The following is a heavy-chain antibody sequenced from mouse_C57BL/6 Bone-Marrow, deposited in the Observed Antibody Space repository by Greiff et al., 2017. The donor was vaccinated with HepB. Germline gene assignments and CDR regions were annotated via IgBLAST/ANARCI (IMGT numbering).Heavy chain of an antibody. V-gene: IGHV5-2*01. J-gene: IGHJ2*01. Sequence: VQLKESGAGLVQPVASLKLSCESTDYEFPSHDMSWVRKTPVKRLELVAAINSDGGSTYYPDTMESRFIITRDNTKKSLYLQMSSLRSEDTALYYCARPFNWDDYWGQGTTLTVSS. CDR2: INSDGGST. D-gene: IGHD4-1*02. CDR3: ARPFNWDDY. CDR1: DYEFPSHD.